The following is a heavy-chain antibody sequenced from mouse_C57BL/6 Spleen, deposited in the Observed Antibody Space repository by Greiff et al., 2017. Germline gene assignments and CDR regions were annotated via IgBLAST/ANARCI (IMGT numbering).Heavy chain of an antibody. CDR2: INPSTGGP. V-gene: IGHV1-53*01. CDR3: ARAEGSYYSNYDYAMDY. D-gene: IGHD2-5*01. J-gene: IGHJ4*01. Sequence: QVQLQQSGTELVKPGASVKLSCKASGYTFTSYWMHWVKQRPGQGLEWIGNINPSTGGPNSNEKFTSKATLPVDKSSSTAYMQLSSRTSEDSAVYYCARAEGSYYSNYDYAMDYWGQGTSVTVSS. CDR1: GYTFTSYW.